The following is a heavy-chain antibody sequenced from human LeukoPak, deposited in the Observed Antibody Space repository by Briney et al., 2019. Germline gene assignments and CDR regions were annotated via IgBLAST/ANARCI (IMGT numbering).Heavy chain of an antibody. J-gene: IGHJ4*02. CDR2: IGGIDGLT. D-gene: IGHD3-10*01. CDR1: GFTFSIYA. V-gene: IGHV3-23*01. CDR3: AREYGSGTSSIYYFDN. Sequence: GGSLRLSCAASGFTFSIYAMSWGRKAPGKGLDWFSTIGGIDGLTYSLDSVKGRFTISRDNSKNTLFLLMNSLRAEDTAVYYCAREYGSGTSSIYYFDNWGQGALVTVSS.